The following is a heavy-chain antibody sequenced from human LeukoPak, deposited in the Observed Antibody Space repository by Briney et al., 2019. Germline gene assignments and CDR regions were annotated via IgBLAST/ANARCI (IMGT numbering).Heavy chain of an antibody. V-gene: IGHV1-8*01. D-gene: IGHD6-13*01. Sequence: ASVKVSCKAPGYTFTSYDINWVRQATGQGLEWMGWMNPNSGNTGYAQKFQGRVTMTRNTSISTAYMELSSLRSEDTAVYYCARGSYSSSWYHGTGYYYYYGMDVWGQGTTVTVSS. CDR3: ARGSYSSSWYHGTGYYYYYGMDV. CDR1: GYTFTSYD. CDR2: MNPNSGNT. J-gene: IGHJ6*02.